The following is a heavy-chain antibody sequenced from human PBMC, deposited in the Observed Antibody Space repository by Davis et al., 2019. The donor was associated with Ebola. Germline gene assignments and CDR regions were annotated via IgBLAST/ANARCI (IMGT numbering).Heavy chain of an antibody. CDR2: IYYSGST. Sequence: PSETLSLTCTVSGGSISSGGYYWSWIRQHPGKGLEWIGYIYYSGSTYYNPSLKSRVTISVDTSKNQFSLKLSSVTAADTAVYYCATWGVPAATSVKGFDYWGQGTLVTVSS. CDR3: ATWGVPAATSVKGFDY. CDR1: GGSISSGGYY. J-gene: IGHJ4*02. V-gene: IGHV4-31*03. D-gene: IGHD2-2*01.